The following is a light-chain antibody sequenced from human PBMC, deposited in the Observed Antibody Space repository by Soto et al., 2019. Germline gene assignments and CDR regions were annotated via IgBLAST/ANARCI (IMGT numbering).Light chain of an antibody. Sequence: VLTQSPGTLSLSPGERATLSCRASQTINSRYLAWYQQKPGQAPRLLIYGASSRATGIPDRFSGSGSGTDFTLTISRLEPEDFAVYYCQQFHTSPLWTFGQGTKVEIK. CDR1: QTINSRY. CDR3: QQFHTSPLWT. CDR2: GAS. J-gene: IGKJ1*01. V-gene: IGKV3-20*01.